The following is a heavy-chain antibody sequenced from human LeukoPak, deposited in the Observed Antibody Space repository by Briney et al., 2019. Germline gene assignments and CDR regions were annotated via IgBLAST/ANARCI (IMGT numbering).Heavy chain of an antibody. Sequence: SETLSLTCAVSGGSISSYYWSWIRQPPGKGLEWIGFIYYSGTTNYNPSLKSRVTISVDTSKNQFSLKLSSVTAADTAVYYCARTFRQLPRDWGQGTLVTVSS. D-gene: IGHD6-6*01. V-gene: IGHV4-59*08. J-gene: IGHJ4*02. CDR3: ARTFRQLPRD. CDR1: GGSISSYY. CDR2: IYYSGTT.